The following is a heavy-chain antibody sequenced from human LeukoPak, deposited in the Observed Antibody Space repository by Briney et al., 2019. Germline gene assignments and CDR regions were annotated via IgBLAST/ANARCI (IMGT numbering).Heavy chain of an antibody. D-gene: IGHD1-14*01. CDR3: ATGPRNDP. V-gene: IGHV1-8*01. J-gene: IGHJ5*02. CDR2: VHPDNGNT. Sequence: SVKVSCKTSGYPFTKWETNWVRQAAGQGLEWLGWVHPDNGNTYYAQRFRGRVTMSRDTSTTTAYMELSGLRSNDTAVYFCATGPRNDPWGQGTLVTVSS. CDR1: GYPFTKWE.